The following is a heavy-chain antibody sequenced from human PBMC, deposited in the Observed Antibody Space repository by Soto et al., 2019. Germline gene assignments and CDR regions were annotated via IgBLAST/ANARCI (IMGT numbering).Heavy chain of an antibody. CDR2: IYYSGST. CDR3: ARARGIAAAGPFDY. Sequence: SETLSLTCTVSGGSISSGDYYWSWIRQPPGKGLGWIGYIYYSGSTYYNPSLKSRVTISVDTSKNQFSLKLSSVTAADTAVYYCARARGIAAAGPFDYWGQGTLVTSPQ. V-gene: IGHV4-30-4*01. D-gene: IGHD6-13*01. CDR1: GGSISSGDYY. J-gene: IGHJ4*02.